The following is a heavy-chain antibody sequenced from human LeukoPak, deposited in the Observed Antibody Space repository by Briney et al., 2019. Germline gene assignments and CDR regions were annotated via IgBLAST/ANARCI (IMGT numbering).Heavy chain of an antibody. CDR3: AREAYCSSTSCYFDY. J-gene: IGHJ4*02. CDR1: GFTFSSYG. D-gene: IGHD2-2*01. CDR2: IWYDGSNK. Sequence: PGGSLRLSCAASGFTFSSYGMHWVRQAPGKGLEWVADIWYDGSNKYYADSVKGRFTISRDNSKNTLYLQMNSLRAEDTAVYYCAREAYCSSTSCYFDYWGQGTLVTVSS. V-gene: IGHV3-33*01.